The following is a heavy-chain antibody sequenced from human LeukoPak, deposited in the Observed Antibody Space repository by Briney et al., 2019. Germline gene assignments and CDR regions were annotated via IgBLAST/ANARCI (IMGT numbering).Heavy chain of an antibody. CDR1: GYTFTSYY. CDR3: ARDWGPKVTYNWFDP. Sequence: ASVKVSCKASGYTFTSYYMHWVRQAPGQGLEWMGIINPSGGSTSYAQKFQGRVTMTRDTSTSTVYMELSSLRSEDTAVYYCARDWGPKVTYNWFDPWGQGTLVTVSS. D-gene: IGHD3-16*01. V-gene: IGHV1-46*01. CDR2: INPSGGST. J-gene: IGHJ5*02.